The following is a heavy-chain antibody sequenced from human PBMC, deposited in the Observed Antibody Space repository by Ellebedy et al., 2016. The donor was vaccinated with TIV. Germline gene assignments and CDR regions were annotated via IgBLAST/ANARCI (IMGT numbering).Heavy chain of an antibody. CDR3: ASGAYDI. Sequence: PGGSLRLSCAASRIIFSNAWMHWVRQAPGKGLEWVSYISSTGTTIYYADSVKGRFTISRDNAKISLYLQMNSLTAEDTAVYYCASGAYDIWGQGTMVTVSS. CDR2: ISSTGTTI. J-gene: IGHJ3*02. V-gene: IGHV3-48*04. CDR1: RIIFSNAW.